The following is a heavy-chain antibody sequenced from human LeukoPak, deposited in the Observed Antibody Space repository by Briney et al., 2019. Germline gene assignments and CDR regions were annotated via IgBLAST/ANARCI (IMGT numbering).Heavy chain of an antibody. V-gene: IGHV4-59*01. CDR2: IYYSGST. CDR3: ASTGYSSGWYNWFDP. J-gene: IGHJ5*02. CDR1: GGSISSYY. D-gene: IGHD6-19*01. Sequence: SETLSLTCTVSGGSISSYYWSWIRQPPGKGLEWIGYIYYSGSTNYNPSLKSRVTISVDTSKNQFSLKLSSVTAADTAVYYCASTGYSSGWYNWFDPWGQGTLVTVSS.